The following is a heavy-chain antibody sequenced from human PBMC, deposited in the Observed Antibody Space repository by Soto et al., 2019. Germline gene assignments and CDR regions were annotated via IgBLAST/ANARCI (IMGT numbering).Heavy chain of an antibody. D-gene: IGHD3-16*01. CDR3: VRQQYDFLVDP. Sequence: GGSLRLSCAASGFSFSTYNMNWVRQAPGKGLEWVSSIDASSTHIYYADSVKGRFTISRDDGKSSLYLQMDSLRAEDTALYYCVRQQYDFLVDPWGQGTLVTVSS. V-gene: IGHV3-21*01. J-gene: IGHJ5*02. CDR1: GFSFSTYN. CDR2: IDASSTHI.